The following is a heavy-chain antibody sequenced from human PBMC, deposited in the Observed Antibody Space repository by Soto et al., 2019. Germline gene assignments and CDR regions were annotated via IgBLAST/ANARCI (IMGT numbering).Heavy chain of an antibody. J-gene: IGHJ5*02. Sequence: SETLSLTCNVSGGSISNYYWTWVRQSPEKGLEWIGYMYYNGDINYNPSLKSRVTISIDTSKNQFSLTLKSVTAADTAVYYCASGGNWFEPWGQGVLVTGSS. D-gene: IGHD3-16*01. CDR1: GGSISNYY. V-gene: IGHV4-59*01. CDR3: ASGGNWFEP. CDR2: MYYNGDI.